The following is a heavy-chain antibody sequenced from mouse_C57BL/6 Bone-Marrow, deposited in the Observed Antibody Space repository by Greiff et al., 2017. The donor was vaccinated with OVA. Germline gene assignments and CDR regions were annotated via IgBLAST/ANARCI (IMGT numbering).Heavy chain of an antibody. CDR2: ISDGGSYT. J-gene: IGHJ3*01. V-gene: IGHV5-4*01. D-gene: IGHD2-4*01. CDR1: GFTFSSYA. CDR3: ARDLIYYDYPFAY. Sequence: EVQGVESGGGLVKPGGSLKLSCAASGFTFSSYAMSWVRQTPEKRLEWVATISDGGSYTYYPDNVKGRFTISRDNAKNNLYLQMSHLKSEDTAMYYCARDLIYYDYPFAYWGQGTLVTVSA.